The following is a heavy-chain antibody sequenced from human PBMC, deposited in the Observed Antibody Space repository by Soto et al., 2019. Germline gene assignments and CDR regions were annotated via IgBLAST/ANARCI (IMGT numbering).Heavy chain of an antibody. J-gene: IGHJ4*02. V-gene: IGHV3-48*02. D-gene: IGHD3-16*01. Sequence: PRLSCSVSGFTLSSYAMKLVRQAPLKGPEWISYFGPRGVTIAYADSVKGRFTISRDNAKNSIYLQMSSLRDEDTALYYCVRDHNWAFDHWGQGALVTVSS. CDR3: VRDHNWAFDH. CDR1: GFTLSSYA. CDR2: FGPRGVTI.